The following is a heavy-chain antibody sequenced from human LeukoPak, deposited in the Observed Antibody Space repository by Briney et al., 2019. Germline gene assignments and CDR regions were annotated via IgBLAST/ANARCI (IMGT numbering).Heavy chain of an antibody. V-gene: IGHV1-18*01. CDR2: ISAYNGNT. CDR1: GYTFTSYG. J-gene: IGHJ4*02. D-gene: IGHD3-3*01. Sequence: ASVKVSCKASGYTFTSYGISWVRQAPGRGLEWMGWISAYNGNTNYAQKLQGRVTMTRDTSISTAYMELSRLRSDDTAVYYCARDPSSSIFGVVPRFDYWGQGTLVTVSS. CDR3: ARDPSSSIFGVVPRFDY.